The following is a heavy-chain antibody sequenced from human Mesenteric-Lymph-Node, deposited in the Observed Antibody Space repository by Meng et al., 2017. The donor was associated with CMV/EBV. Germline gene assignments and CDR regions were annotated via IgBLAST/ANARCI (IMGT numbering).Heavy chain of an antibody. J-gene: IGHJ3*02. V-gene: IGHV1-2*02. Sequence: ASVKVSCKASGYTFTDYYLHWVRQAPGQGLEWMGWIIPHSGDTSYAQKFQGRVILTRDTSINTAYMELSSLRSEDTAVYYCARDAGRIFGVAKGAFDIWGQGTMVTVSS. CDR2: IIPHSGDT. CDR1: GYTFTDYY. CDR3: ARDAGRIFGVAKGAFDI. D-gene: IGHD3-3*01.